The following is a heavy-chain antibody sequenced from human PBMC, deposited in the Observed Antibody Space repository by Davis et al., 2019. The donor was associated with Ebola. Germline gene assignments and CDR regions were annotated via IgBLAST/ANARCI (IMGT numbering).Heavy chain of an antibody. V-gene: IGHV3-23*01. J-gene: IGHJ4*02. CDR2: ISNGGMT. CDR1: GFTFRAYD. D-gene: IGHD1-26*01. CDR3: VRGGVVGAKTGYYFDY. Sequence: PGGSLRLSCAASGFTFRAYDMNWVRQAPGKGLEWVSDISNGGMTSYADSVKGRFTISRDVSKNTRFLQVDSLRAEDTAVYYCVRGGVVGAKTGYYFDYWGQGALVTVSS.